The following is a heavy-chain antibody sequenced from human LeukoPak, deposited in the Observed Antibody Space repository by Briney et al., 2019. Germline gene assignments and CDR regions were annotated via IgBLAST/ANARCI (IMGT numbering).Heavy chain of an antibody. J-gene: IGHJ4*02. V-gene: IGHV3-11*01. CDR1: GFTFSDYY. CDR2: ISSSSSTI. CDR3: ARARGYGELDY. Sequence: GGSLRLSCAASGFTFSDYYMRWIRQAPGKGLEWGSYISSSSSTIYYADSVKGRFTISRDNAKNSLYLQMSSLRAEDTAVYYCARARGYGELDYWGQGTLVTVSS. D-gene: IGHD3-10*01.